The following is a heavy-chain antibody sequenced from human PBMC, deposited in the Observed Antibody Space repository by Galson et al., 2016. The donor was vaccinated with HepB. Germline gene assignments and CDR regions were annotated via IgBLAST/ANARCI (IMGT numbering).Heavy chain of an antibody. J-gene: IGHJ4*02. D-gene: IGHD1-1*01. Sequence: SLRLSCAASGFSVSNNYMNWVRQAPGKGLDWVSVIYGGGDTFYSDSVKGRFTISRDNSKNTLFLQMNSLRAEDTAVYYCARTTLDYLDHWGQGALVTVPS. CDR2: IYGGGDT. V-gene: IGHV3-53*01. CDR1: GFSVSNNY. CDR3: ARTTLDYLDH.